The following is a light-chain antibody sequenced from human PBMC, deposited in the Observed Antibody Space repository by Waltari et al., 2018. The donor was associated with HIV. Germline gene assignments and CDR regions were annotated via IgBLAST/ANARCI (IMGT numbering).Light chain of an antibody. Sequence: QSALTQPRSVSGSPGQSVTISCTGTSSDVGGYNYVYWYQQNPGKDPKFIIYDVSKRPSGVPDRFSGSKSGNTASLTISGLQAEDEADYYCCSYAGSYPVVFGGGTKLTVL. J-gene: IGLJ3*02. CDR3: CSYAGSYPVV. CDR1: SSDVGGYNY. V-gene: IGLV2-11*01. CDR2: DVS.